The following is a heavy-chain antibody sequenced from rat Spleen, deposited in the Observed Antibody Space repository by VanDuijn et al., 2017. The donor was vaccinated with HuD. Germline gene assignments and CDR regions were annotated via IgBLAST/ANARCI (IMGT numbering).Heavy chain of an antibody. V-gene: IGHV5-29*01. J-gene: IGHJ1*01. CDR2: ISPSGGST. Sequence: EVQLVESDGDLVQPGRSLKLSCAASGFTFSDYGMAWVRQAPTKGLEWVATISPSGGSTYYRDSVKGRFTISRDNAKITLYLQMDSLRSEDTATYYCATSPYYWYFDFLGPGTMVTVSS. D-gene: IGHD1-12*01. CDR3: ATSPYYWYFDF. CDR1: GFTFSDYG.